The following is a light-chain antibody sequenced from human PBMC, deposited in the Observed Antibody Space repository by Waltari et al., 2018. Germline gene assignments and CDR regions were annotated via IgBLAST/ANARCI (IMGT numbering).Light chain of an antibody. J-gene: IGLJ3*02. V-gene: IGLV2-23*01. CDR3: CSFASTSTLNWV. CDR2: EGT. Sequence: QSALTQPASVSGSPGQSVTISCPETSDDVGNYNLVSCYQQHPGKVPQLMIYEGTKRPSGVSNRFSGSKSGNTASLTISGLQAEDEADYYCCSFASTSTLNWVFGGGTKLTVL. CDR1: SDDVGNYNL.